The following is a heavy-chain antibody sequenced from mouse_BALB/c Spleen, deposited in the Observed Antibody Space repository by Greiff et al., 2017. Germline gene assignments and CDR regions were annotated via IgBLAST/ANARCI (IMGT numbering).Heavy chain of an antibody. CDR2: IYPGDGDT. V-gene: IGHV1-82*01. CDR1: GYAFSSSW. CDR3: AREGFITTATDFDY. J-gene: IGHJ2*01. Sequence: QVQLKESGPELVKPGASVKISCKASGYAFSSSWMNWVKQRPGQGLEWIGRIYPGDGDTNYNGKFKGKATLTADKSSSTAYMQLSSLTSVDSAVYFCAREGFITTATDFDYWGQGTTLTVSS. D-gene: IGHD1-2*01.